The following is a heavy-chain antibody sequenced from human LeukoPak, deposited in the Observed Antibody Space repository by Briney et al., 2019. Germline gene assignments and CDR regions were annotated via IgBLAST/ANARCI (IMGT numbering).Heavy chain of an antibody. J-gene: IGHJ4*02. Sequence: PSETLSLTCSVSGGSLYRYYWTWIRQPPGKGLEWIGHIYYSGTTNYNPSLKSRVTMSIDTSKNQFSPKLESVTAADTAAYYCARAGTVVGADFDYWGQGTLVSVSS. D-gene: IGHD1-26*01. CDR2: IYYSGTT. V-gene: IGHV4-59*01. CDR3: ARAGTVVGADFDY. CDR1: GGSLYRYY.